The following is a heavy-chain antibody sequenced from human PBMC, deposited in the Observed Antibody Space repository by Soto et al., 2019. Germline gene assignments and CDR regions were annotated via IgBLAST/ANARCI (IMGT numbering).Heavy chain of an antibody. CDR2: ISGSGGST. Sequence: QLGGSLRLSCAASGFTFSSYAMSWVRQAPGKGLEWVSAISGSGGSTYYADSVKGRFTISRDNSKNTLYLQMNSLRAEDTAVYYCAKDGAGYYGSGSYYIPSYYMDVWGKGTTVTVSS. CDR3: AKDGAGYYGSGSYYIPSYYMDV. V-gene: IGHV3-23*01. D-gene: IGHD3-10*01. CDR1: GFTFSSYA. J-gene: IGHJ6*03.